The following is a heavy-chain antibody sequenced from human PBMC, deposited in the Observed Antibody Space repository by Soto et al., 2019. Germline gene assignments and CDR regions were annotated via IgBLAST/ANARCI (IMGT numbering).Heavy chain of an antibody. CDR3: VRDRGHLLFRWFDP. J-gene: IGHJ5*02. D-gene: IGHD2-21*02. Sequence: QVQLQESGPGLVKPSGTLSLTCAVSGGSITRGYWWTWVRQSPGKGLEWIGEISHTGTTNYNPSLKSRVIISVDKSKNQFSLRLSSVTAADTAVYYCVRDRGHLLFRWFDPWGQGNLVTVSS. CDR2: ISHTGTT. V-gene: IGHV4-4*02. CDR1: GGSITRGYW.